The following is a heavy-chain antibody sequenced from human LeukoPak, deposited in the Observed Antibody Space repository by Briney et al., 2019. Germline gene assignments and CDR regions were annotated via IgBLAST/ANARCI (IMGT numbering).Heavy chain of an antibody. V-gene: IGHV3-30*04. CDR1: GFTFSSYA. J-gene: IGHJ4*02. CDR3: ARELAAADHPGRDY. Sequence: GGSLRLSCAASGFTFSSYAMHWVRQAPGKGLEWVAVISYDGSNKYYADSVKGRFTISRDNSKNTLYLQMNSLRAEDTAVYYCARELAAADHPGRDYWGQGTLVTVSS. CDR2: ISYDGSNK. D-gene: IGHD6-13*01.